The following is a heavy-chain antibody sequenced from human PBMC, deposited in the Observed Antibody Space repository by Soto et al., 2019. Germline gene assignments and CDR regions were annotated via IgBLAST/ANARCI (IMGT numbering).Heavy chain of an antibody. CDR3: ARGGMVIIPSATAFDY. V-gene: IGHV4-39*07. J-gene: IGHJ4*02. D-gene: IGHD3-3*01. Sequence: LTCTVSGVSITNTTYYWGWIRQPPGKGLEWIGRIYASGSTNYNPSLKGRVTMSVATSKNQFSLKLSSMTAADTAVYYCARGGMVIIPSATAFDYWGQGTLVTAPQ. CDR1: GVSITNTTYY. CDR2: IYASGST.